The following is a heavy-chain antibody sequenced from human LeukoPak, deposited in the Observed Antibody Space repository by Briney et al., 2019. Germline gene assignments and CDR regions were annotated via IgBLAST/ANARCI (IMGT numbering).Heavy chain of an antibody. CDR1: GYTFTGYY. J-gene: IGHJ3*02. D-gene: IGHD6-13*01. V-gene: IGHV1-2*02. Sequence: ASVKVSCKASGYTFTGYYMHWVRQAPGQGLEWMGWINPNSGGTNYAQKFQGRVTITTDESTSTAYMELSSLRSEDTAVYYCARGRWSSSWYDAFDIWGQGTMVTVSS. CDR2: INPNSGGT. CDR3: ARGRWSSSWYDAFDI.